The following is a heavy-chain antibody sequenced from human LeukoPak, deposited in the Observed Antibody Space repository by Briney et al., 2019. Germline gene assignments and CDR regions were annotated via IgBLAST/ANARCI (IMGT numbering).Heavy chain of an antibody. D-gene: IGHD2-15*01. J-gene: IGHJ4*02. Sequence: GGSLRLSCAASGFTFSSYGMHWVRQAPGKGLEWVAVIWYDGSNKYYADSVKGRFTISRDNSKNTLYLQMNSLRAEDTAVYYCAKAGYCSGGSCLKPLGYWGQGTLVTVSS. CDR3: AKAGYCSGGSCLKPLGY. CDR2: IWYDGSNK. CDR1: GFTFSSYG. V-gene: IGHV3-33*06.